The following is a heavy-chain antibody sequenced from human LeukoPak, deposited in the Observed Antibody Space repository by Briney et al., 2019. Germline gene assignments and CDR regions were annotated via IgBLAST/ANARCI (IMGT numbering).Heavy chain of an antibody. Sequence: PGASLRLSCAASGFTFSSYAMSWVRQAPGKGLEGVSAISGSGGSTYYADSVKGRFTISRDNSKNPLYLQMNSLRAEDTAVYYCAKDSRVGGYYFDYWGQGTLVTVSS. CDR3: AKDSRVGGYYFDY. D-gene: IGHD3-10*01. CDR1: GFTFSSYA. CDR2: ISGSGGST. V-gene: IGHV3-23*01. J-gene: IGHJ4*02.